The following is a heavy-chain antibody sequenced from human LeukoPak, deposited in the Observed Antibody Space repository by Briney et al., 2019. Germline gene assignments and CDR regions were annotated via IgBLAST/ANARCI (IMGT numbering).Heavy chain of an antibody. CDR1: GYTFTSYA. Sequence: GASVKVSCKASGYTFTSYAMNWVRQAPGQGLEWMGWINTNTGNPTYAQGFTGRFVFSLDTSVSTAYLQICSLKAEDTAVYYCARGLVDDWNDGVDGFDYWGREPWSPSPQ. V-gene: IGHV7-4-1*01. CDR3: ARGLVDDWNDGVDGFDY. CDR2: INTNTGNP. J-gene: IGHJ4*02. D-gene: IGHD1-1*01.